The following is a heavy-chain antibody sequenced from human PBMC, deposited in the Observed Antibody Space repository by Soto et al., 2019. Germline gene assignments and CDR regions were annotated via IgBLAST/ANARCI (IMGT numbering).Heavy chain of an antibody. CDR1: GFSFSSYA. V-gene: IGHV3-23*01. CDR2: IHGRGDST. J-gene: IGHJ5*01. Sequence: EVQLLQSGGGLVQPGGSLRLSCAASGFSFSSYAMNWVRQAPGRGLEWVSAIHGRGDSTYYADSVKGRFTISRDNSKNTLSLQMSSLRAGDTAVYYCAKDSSRRRLDSWGQGTLVTVSS. CDR3: AKDSSRRRLDS.